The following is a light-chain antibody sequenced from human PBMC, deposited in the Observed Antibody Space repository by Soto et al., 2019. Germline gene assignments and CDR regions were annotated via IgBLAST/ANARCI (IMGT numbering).Light chain of an antibody. V-gene: IGLV1-51*02. CDR3: GTWDSSLSAWV. J-gene: IGLJ3*02. CDR1: SSNIGNNY. Sequence: QSVLTQPPSVSAAPGQKVTISCSGSSSNIGNNYVSWYQQLPGTAPKLLIYENNKRPSGIPDRFSGSKSGTSATLGITGLQTGDKADYYCGTWDSSLSAWVFGGGTQLTVL. CDR2: ENN.